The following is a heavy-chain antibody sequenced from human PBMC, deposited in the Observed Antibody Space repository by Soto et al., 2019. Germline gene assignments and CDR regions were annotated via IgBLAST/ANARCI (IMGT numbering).Heavy chain of an antibody. V-gene: IGHV1-18*01. CDR3: ARAHDIVVVPAAPGENWFDP. J-gene: IGHJ5*02. CDR2: ISAYNGNT. CDR1: GYTFTSYG. D-gene: IGHD2-2*01. Sequence: GASVKVSCKASGYTFTSYGISWVRQAPGQGLEWMGWISAYNGNTNYAQKLQGRVTMTTDTSTSTAYMELRSLRSDDTAVYYCARAHDIVVVPAAPGENWFDPWGQGTLVTVSS.